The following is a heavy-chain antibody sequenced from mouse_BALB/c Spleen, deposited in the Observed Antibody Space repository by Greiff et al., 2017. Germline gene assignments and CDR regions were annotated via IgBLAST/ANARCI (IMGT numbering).Heavy chain of an antibody. CDR1: GFTFSSYT. CDR2: ISNGGGST. V-gene: IGHV5-12-2*01. CDR3: ARHLDYGPYYFDY. J-gene: IGHJ2*01. Sequence: EVQGVESGGGLVQPGGSLKLSCAASGFTFSSYTMSWVRQTPEKRLEWVAYISNGGGSTYYPDTVKGRFTISRDNAKNTLYLQMSSLKSEDTAMYYCARHLDYGPYYFDYWGQGTTLTVSS. D-gene: IGHD1-1*01.